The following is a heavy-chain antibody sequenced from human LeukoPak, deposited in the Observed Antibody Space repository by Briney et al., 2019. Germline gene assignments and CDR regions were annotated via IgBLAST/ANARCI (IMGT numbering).Heavy chain of an antibody. D-gene: IGHD3-10*01. J-gene: IGHJ6*03. CDR2: IRYDGTNT. CDR1: GFTFSSYG. V-gene: IGHV3-30*02. Sequence: GGSLRLSCAASGFTFSSYGMHWVRQAPGKGLEWVAFIRYDGTNTYYLDSVKGRFTISRDNSRDTLFLQMNSLRAEDTAVYYCARNYYGSGSYYYYYYYMDVWGKGTTVTISS. CDR3: ARNYYGSGSYYYYYYYMDV.